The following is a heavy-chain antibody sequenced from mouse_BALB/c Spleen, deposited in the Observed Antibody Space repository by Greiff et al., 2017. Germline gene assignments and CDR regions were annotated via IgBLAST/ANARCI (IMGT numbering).Heavy chain of an antibody. Sequence: QVQLQQPGAELVKPGAPVKLSCKASGYTFTSYWMNWVKQRPGRGLEWIGRIDPSDSETHYNQKFKDKATLTVDKSSSTAYIQLSSLTSEDSAVYYCARSEYGNYKAMDYWGQGTSVTVSS. J-gene: IGHJ4*01. CDR3: ARSEYGNYKAMDY. D-gene: IGHD2-10*02. V-gene: IGHV1-69*02. CDR2: IDPSDSET. CDR1: GYTFTSYW.